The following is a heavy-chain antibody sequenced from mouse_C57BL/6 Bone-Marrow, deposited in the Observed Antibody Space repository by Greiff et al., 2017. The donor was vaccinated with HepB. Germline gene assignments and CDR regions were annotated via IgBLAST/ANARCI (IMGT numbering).Heavy chain of an antibody. V-gene: IGHV1-18*01. CDR3: AIYHYGLAY. CDR1: GYTFTDYN. D-gene: IGHD1-1*01. CDR2: INPNNGGT. J-gene: IGHJ3*01. Sequence: EVKLMESGPELVKPGASVKIPCKASGYTFTDYNMDWVKQSHGKSLEWIGDINPNNGGTIYNQKFKGKATLTVDKSSSTAYMELRSLTSEDTAVYYCAIYHYGLAYWGQGTLVTVSA.